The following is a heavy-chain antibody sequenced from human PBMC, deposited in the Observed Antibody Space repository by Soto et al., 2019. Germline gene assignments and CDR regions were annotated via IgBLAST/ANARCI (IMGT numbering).Heavy chain of an antibody. CDR2: IIPIFTTT. CDR1: GGTFSNHA. V-gene: IGHV1-69*12. J-gene: IGHJ3*02. D-gene: IGHD6-13*01. CDR3: AREVAADGTFREDVFDI. Sequence: QVHLVQSGAEVKKPGSSVKVSCKAPGGTFSNHAINWVRQAPGQGLEWMGRIIPIFTTTNYAQKFQGRVTMTAEESTITAYLELSRLRHEDTAVYYCAREVAADGTFREDVFDIWGPGTFVTVSS.